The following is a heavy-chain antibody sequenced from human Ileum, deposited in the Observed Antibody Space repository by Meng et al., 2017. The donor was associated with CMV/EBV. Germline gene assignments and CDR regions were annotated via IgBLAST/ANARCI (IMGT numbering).Heavy chain of an antibody. V-gene: IGHV3-30*02. CDR1: GFTFSNYG. Sequence: GGSLRLSCATSGFTFSNYGMHGFRQAPGKGPEGVAFVRFDGSDKYYADSVKGRFTISRDNSKKTLYLQMNGLRTEDTAMYYCEHDGERLFDFDIWGPGTMVTVSS. D-gene: IGHD1-26*01. CDR2: VRFDGSDK. CDR3: EHDGERLFDFDI. J-gene: IGHJ3*02.